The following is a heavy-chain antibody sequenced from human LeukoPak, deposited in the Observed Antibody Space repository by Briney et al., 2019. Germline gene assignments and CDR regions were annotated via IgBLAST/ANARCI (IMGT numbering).Heavy chain of an antibody. Sequence: SETLSLTCTVSGGSISSYYWSWIRQPPGKGLGWIGYIYYSGSTNYNPSLKSRVTISVDTSKNQFSLKLSSVTAADTAVYYCARGRRQLVPGYWGQGTLVTVAS. J-gene: IGHJ4*02. CDR2: IYYSGST. CDR1: GGSISSYY. V-gene: IGHV4-59*12. D-gene: IGHD6-13*01. CDR3: ARGRRQLVPGY.